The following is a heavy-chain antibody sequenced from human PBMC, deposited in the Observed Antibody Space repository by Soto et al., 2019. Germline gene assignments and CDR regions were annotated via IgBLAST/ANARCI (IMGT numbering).Heavy chain of an antibody. CDR3: ARGRYGDY. CDR2: ISAHNGNT. Sequence: QVHLVQSGAEVKKPGASVKVSCKASGYTFTSYGITWVRQAPGQGLEWMGWISAHNGNTDYAQKLQGRVIVTRDTSTSTAYMGLRRLRSDGTAVYYCARGRYGDYWGQGALVTVSS. J-gene: IGHJ4*02. CDR1: GYTFTSYG. V-gene: IGHV1-18*01. D-gene: IGHD1-1*01.